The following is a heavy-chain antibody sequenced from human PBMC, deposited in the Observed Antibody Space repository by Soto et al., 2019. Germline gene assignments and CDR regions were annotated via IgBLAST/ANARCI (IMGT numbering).Heavy chain of an antibody. J-gene: IGHJ5*02. CDR1: GFTFNNHA. D-gene: IGHD6-19*01. Sequence: ASVKVSCKASGFTFNNHAIHWVRQAPGQRLEWTGWINAGNSNTYYSENFKGRVTFTSDTVATTVYMELTSLTSEDTSIYYCARDQSGIGWHLDWFAPSGQRSLVIGSS. V-gene: IGHV1-3*01. CDR3: ARDQSGIGWHLDWFAP. CDR2: INAGNSNT.